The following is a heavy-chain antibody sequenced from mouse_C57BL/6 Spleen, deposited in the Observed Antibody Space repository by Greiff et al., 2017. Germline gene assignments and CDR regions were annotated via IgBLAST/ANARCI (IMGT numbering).Heavy chain of an antibody. J-gene: IGHJ1*03. Sequence: QVQLQQSGAELVRPGASVTLSCKASGYTFTDYEMHWVKQTPVHGLEWIGAIDPETGGTAYNQKFKGKAILTADKSSSTAYMELRSLTSEDSAVYYCTREDGSHWYFDVWGTGTTVTVSS. CDR2: IDPETGGT. V-gene: IGHV1-15*01. CDR1: GYTFTDYE. D-gene: IGHD1-1*01. CDR3: TREDGSHWYFDV.